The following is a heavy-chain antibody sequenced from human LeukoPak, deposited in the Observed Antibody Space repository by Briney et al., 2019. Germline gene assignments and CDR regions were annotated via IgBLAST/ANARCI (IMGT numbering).Heavy chain of an antibody. CDR1: GYSFTNYG. J-gene: IGHJ4*02. V-gene: IGHV1-18*01. D-gene: IGHD6-13*01. CDR3: ATYSAAGRTYYFDY. Sequence: ASVKVSCKASGYSFTNYGITWVRQAPGQGLEWMGWISPYNGNTNYAQKLQGRVTMTRDTSTSTAYMELRSLRSDDTAVYYCATYSAAGRTYYFDYWGQGAQVTVSS. CDR2: ISPYNGNT.